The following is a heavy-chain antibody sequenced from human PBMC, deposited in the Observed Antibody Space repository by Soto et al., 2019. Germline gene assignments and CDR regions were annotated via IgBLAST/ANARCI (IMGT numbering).Heavy chain of an antibody. V-gene: IGHV3-30*18. J-gene: IGHJ4*02. CDR3: AKGSTSDGLRIVY. CDR2: ISYDGSNE. Sequence: QVQLVESGGGVVQPGRSLRLSCAASGFTFSSYGMHWVRQAPGKGLEWVAVISYDGSNEYYADSVKGRFTISRDNSKNTLYVQLDSLRAEDTAVYYCAKGSTSDGLRIVYWGQGTLVTVSS. D-gene: IGHD3-16*01. CDR1: GFTFSSYG.